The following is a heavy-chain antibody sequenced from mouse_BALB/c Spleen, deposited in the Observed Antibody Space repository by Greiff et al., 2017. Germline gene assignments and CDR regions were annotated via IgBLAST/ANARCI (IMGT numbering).Heavy chain of an antibody. V-gene: IGHV5-12-2*01. CDR1: GFTFSSYT. J-gene: IGHJ4*01. CDR3: ARPSYDYDDAMDY. D-gene: IGHD2-4*01. CDR2: ISNGGGST. Sequence: EVMLVESGGGLVQPGGSLKLSCAASGFTFSSYTMSWVRQTPEKRLEWVAYISNGGGSTYYPDTVKGRFTISRDNAKNTLYLQMSSLKSEDTAMYYCARPSYDYDDAMDYWGQGTSVTVSS.